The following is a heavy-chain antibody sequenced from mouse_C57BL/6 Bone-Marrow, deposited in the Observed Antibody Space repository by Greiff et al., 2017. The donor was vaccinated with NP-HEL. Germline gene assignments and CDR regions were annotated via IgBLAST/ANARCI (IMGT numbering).Heavy chain of an antibody. Sequence: EVQLQQSGPELVKPGASVKISCKASGYTFTDYYMNWVKQSHGKSLEWIGDINPNNGGTSYNQKFKGKATLTVDKSSSTAYMELRSLTSEDSAVYYCARHIGMGLFDYWGQGTTLTVSS. CDR1: GYTFTDYY. J-gene: IGHJ2*01. V-gene: IGHV1-26*01. CDR3: ARHIGMGLFDY. D-gene: IGHD2-14*01. CDR2: INPNNGGT.